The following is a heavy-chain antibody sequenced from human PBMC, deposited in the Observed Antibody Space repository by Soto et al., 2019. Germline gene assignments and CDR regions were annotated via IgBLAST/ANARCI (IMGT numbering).Heavy chain of an antibody. CDR2: ISAYNGNT. D-gene: IGHD1-1*01. Sequence: GASVKVSCKASGYTFTSYSINWVRQAPGQGLEWMGWISAYNGNTNYAQKLQGRVTMTTDTSTSTSYMELRSLRSDDTAVYYCARDVGNRLDYWGQGTLVTVSS. CDR1: GYTFTSYS. CDR3: ARDVGNRLDY. V-gene: IGHV1-18*01. J-gene: IGHJ4*02.